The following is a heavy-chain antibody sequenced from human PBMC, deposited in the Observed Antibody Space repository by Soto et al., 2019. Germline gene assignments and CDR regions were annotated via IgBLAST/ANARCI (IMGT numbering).Heavy chain of an antibody. CDR3: ARDAAPYCSSTSCYLFDY. CDR1: GFTFSNYG. V-gene: IGHV3-33*01. CDR2: IWYGESNE. Sequence: QVQLVESGGGVVQPGRSLRLSCEASGFTFSNYGMHWVRQAPGKGLEWVAIIWYGESNEYYGDSVKGRFTISRDNSKNTLYLEMNSLRAEDTAVYYWARDAAPYCSSTSCYLFDYWGQGTLVTVSS. D-gene: IGHD2-2*01. J-gene: IGHJ4*02.